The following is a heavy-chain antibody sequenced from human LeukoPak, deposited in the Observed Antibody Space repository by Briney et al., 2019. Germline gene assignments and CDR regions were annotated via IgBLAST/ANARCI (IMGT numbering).Heavy chain of an antibody. CDR2: ISAYNGNT. CDR3: ARDKAPGIAAGGSWFEP. Sequence: ASVKVSCKASGYTFTSYGISWVRQAPGLGLEWMGWISAYNGNTNYAQKLQGRVTMTTDTSTSTAYIELRSLRSDDTAVYYCARDKAPGIAAGGSWFEPWGQGTLVTVSS. J-gene: IGHJ5*02. CDR1: GYTFTSYG. D-gene: IGHD6-25*01. V-gene: IGHV1-18*01.